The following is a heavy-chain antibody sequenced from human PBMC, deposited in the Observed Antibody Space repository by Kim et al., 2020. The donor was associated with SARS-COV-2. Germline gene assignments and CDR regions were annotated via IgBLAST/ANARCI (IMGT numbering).Heavy chain of an antibody. D-gene: IGHD2-2*01. CDR2: ISGSGGST. CDR3: AKVRVRGVVVPAASPRGAFDI. CDR1: GFTFSSYA. Sequence: GGSLRLYCAASGFTFSSYAMSWVRQAPGKGLEWVSAISGSGGSTYYADSVKGRFTISRDNSKNTLYLQMNSLRAEDTAVYYCAKVRVRGVVVPAASPRGAFDIWGQGTMVTVSS. V-gene: IGHV3-23*01. J-gene: IGHJ3*02.